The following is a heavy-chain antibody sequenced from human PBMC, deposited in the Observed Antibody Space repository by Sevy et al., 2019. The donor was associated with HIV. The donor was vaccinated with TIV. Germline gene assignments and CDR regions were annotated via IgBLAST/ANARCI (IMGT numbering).Heavy chain of an antibody. CDR1: GYTFTSYG. J-gene: IGHJ4*02. D-gene: IGHD6-13*01. CDR2: ISANNGNT. Sequence: ASVKVSCKASGYTFTSYGISWVRQAPGQGLEWMGWISANNGNTNYAQKLQGRVSMTTDTSTSTAYMELRSLRSDDTAVYYCARERYSNSWLDYWGQGTLVTVSS. V-gene: IGHV1-18*04. CDR3: ARERYSNSWLDY.